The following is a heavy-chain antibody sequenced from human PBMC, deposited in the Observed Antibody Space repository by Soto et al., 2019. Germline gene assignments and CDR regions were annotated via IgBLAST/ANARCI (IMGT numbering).Heavy chain of an antibody. J-gene: IGHJ5*01. CDR2: IIPVLATT. CDR1: AGTFPHYA. D-gene: IGHD7-27*01. Sequence: SVKVSCKASAGTFPHYALSWVRQAPGQGLEWMGGIIPVLATTTYAQKFQGRVSISADESTSTAYIELSSLNSEDTAVYYCACNWGNSLRNWLAPWGQGXLVTVYS. CDR3: ACNWGNSLRNWLAP. V-gene: IGHV1-69*13.